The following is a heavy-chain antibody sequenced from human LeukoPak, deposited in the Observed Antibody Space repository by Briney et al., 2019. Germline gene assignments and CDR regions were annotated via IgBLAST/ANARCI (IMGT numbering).Heavy chain of an antibody. CDR2: INTNTGNP. D-gene: IGHD3-9*01. CDR1: GYTFTSYA. V-gene: IGHV7-4-1*02. Sequence: ASVKVSCKASGYTFTSYAMNWVRQAPGQGLEWMGWINTNTGNPTYAQGFTGRFVFSLDTSVSTAYLQISSLKAEDTAVYYCARGGFDWPSFHYYYGMDVWGQGTTVTVSS. J-gene: IGHJ6*02. CDR3: ARGGFDWPSFHYYYGMDV.